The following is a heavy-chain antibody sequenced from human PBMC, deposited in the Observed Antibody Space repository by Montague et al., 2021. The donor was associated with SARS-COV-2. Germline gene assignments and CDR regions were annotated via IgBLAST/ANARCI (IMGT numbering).Heavy chain of an antibody. D-gene: IGHD3-22*01. J-gene: IGHJ2*01. V-gene: IGHV4-34*01. CDR1: GGSFSGYY. Sequence: SETLSLTCDVHGGSFSGYYWSWIRQPPGKGLEWIGEINHSGSTNYNPSLKSRVSISVDTSKNQFSLKLSSVTAAATDVYYCARGAPTITMIVVVFAGTDLYFDLWGRGTLVTVSS. CDR2: INHSGST. CDR3: ARGAPTITMIVVVFAGTDLYFDL.